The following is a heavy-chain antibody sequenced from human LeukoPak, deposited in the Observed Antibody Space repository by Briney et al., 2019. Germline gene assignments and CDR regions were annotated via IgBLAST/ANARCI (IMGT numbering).Heavy chain of an antibody. D-gene: IGHD3-10*01. CDR1: GFTFSSYW. J-gene: IGHJ3*02. CDR3: VREIFVGYYSTGVFDI. Sequence: GGTLRLSCAASGFTFSSYWMSWVRQAPGKGLEWVANIKQDGSEKYYVDSVKGRFTISRDNAKNSLYLHMNSLRAEDTAVYYCVREIFVGYYSTGVFDIWGQGTMVTVSS. V-gene: IGHV3-7*01. CDR2: IKQDGSEK.